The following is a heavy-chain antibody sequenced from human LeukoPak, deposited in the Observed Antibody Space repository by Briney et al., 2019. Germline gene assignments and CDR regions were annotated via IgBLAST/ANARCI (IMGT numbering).Heavy chain of an antibody. J-gene: IGHJ5*02. D-gene: IGHD3-10*02. CDR1: GGSISSGGFY. CDR3: ARGVPVTDP. V-gene: IGHV4-31*03. CDR2: IYYSGGT. Sequence: SETLSLTCTVSGGSISSGGFYWSWIRQHPGKGLQWIGYIYYSGGTYYNPSLRSRVTISVDTSKNQFSLKLSSVTAADTAVYYCARGVPVTDPWGQGTLVTVSS.